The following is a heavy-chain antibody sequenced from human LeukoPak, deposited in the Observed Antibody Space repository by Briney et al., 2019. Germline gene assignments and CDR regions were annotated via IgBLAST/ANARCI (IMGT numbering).Heavy chain of an antibody. D-gene: IGHD3-22*01. Sequence: GGSLRLSCAVSGISLSKYGMSGVRQAPGKGREWVAGISDSGGRTNYADSVKGRFTISRDNPKNTLYLKMNRLRAEDTGVYFCAKRGVVIRVILVGFHKEAYYFDSWGQGALVTVSS. CDR3: AKRGVVIRVILVGFHKEAYYFDS. V-gene: IGHV3-23*01. CDR1: GISLSKYG. J-gene: IGHJ4*02. CDR2: ISDSGGRT.